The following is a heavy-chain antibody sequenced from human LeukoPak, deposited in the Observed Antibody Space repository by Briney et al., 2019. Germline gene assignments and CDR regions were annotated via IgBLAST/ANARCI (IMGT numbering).Heavy chain of an antibody. CDR3: ARAFYPPDFGFGRAPYYFDK. Sequence: SETPSLTCAVYGGSFRGYYWSWIRQPPGKGLGWIGEINHSGSTHYTPSLKSRVTISVDTSKNQFYLKLSSVTAADTAVYYCARAFYPPDFGFGRAPYYFDKWGRGTLVTVSS. CDR2: INHSGST. CDR1: GGSFRGYY. J-gene: IGHJ4*02. D-gene: IGHD3-16*01. V-gene: IGHV4-34*01.